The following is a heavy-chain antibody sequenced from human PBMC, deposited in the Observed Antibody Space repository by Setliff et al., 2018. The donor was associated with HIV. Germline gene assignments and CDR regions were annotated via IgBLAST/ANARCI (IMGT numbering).Heavy chain of an antibody. D-gene: IGHD6-6*01. CDR3: ARGHSSSAYDFYDI. CDR2: INTANYKT. J-gene: IGHJ3*02. Sequence: ASVKVSCKASVYLFSSFTMLWVRQAPGQRLEWMGWINTANYKTKNSQMFQGRVPITGDTSARTAYMELGSLRPEDTAGYYGARGHSSSAYDFYDIWGQGTMVTVSS. V-gene: IGHV1-3*04. CDR1: VYLFSSFT.